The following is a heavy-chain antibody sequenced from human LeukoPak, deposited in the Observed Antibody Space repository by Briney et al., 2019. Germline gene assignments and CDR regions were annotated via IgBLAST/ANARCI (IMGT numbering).Heavy chain of an antibody. Sequence: SETLSLTCAVYGGSFSGYYWSWIRQPPGKGLEWIGEINHSGSTNYNPSLKSRVTISVDTSKNQFSLKLSSVTAADTAVYYCARDFATFSSGWYRYFDYWGQGTLVTVSS. J-gene: IGHJ4*02. D-gene: IGHD6-19*01. CDR2: INHSGST. CDR1: GGSFSGYY. CDR3: ARDFATFSSGWYRYFDY. V-gene: IGHV4-34*01.